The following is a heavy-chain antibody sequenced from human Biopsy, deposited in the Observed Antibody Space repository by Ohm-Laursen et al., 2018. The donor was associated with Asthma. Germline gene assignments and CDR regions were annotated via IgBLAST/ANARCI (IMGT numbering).Heavy chain of an antibody. J-gene: IGHJ6*02. Sequence: SLRLSCSASGFTFSDYDMHWVRQAPGKGLEWVAVISYDGTNKDYADSVKGRFTFSRDNSQNTLSLEMNSLRVEDTAVYYCARDLRSDNWNPWGMDVWGLGTTVTVAS. D-gene: IGHD1-20*01. CDR1: GFTFSDYD. CDR3: ARDLRSDNWNPWGMDV. CDR2: ISYDGTNK. V-gene: IGHV3-30-3*01.